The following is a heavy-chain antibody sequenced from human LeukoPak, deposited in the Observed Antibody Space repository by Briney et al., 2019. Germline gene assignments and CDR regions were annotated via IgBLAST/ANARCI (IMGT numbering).Heavy chain of an antibody. V-gene: IGHV3-15*01. CDR3: TTGLAAAGFNFDY. J-gene: IGHJ4*02. CDR2: IKRKTDGGTT. D-gene: IGHD6-13*01. CDR1: GFIFSNAW. Sequence: GGSLRLSCAASGFIFSNAWMSWVRQAPGKGLEWVGRIKRKTDGGTTDYAAPVKGRFTISRDDSINTLYLQMDSLKSEDTGVYYCTTGLAAAGFNFDYWGQGTLATVSS.